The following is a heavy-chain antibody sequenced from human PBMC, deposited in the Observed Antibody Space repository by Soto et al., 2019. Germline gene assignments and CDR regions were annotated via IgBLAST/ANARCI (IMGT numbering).Heavy chain of an antibody. Sequence: ASVKVSCKASGYTFTSYAMHWVRQAPGQRLEWMGWINAGNGNTKYSQKFQGRVTITRDTSASTAYMELSSLRSEDTAVYYCAIPPILTMAGHDDYWGQGTLVTVSS. CDR3: AIPPILTMAGHDDY. J-gene: IGHJ4*02. D-gene: IGHD3-10*01. CDR2: INAGNGNT. V-gene: IGHV1-3*01. CDR1: GYTFTSYA.